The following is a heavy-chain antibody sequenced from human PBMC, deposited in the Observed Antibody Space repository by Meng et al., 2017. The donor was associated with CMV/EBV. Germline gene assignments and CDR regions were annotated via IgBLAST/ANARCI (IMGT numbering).Heavy chain of an antibody. Sequence: GESLKISCAASGFTVSSNYMSWVRQAPGKGLEWVSVIYSGGSTYYADSVKGRFTISRVNSKNTLYLQMNSLRAEDTAVYYCARAVGRAALTYYYGMDVWGQGTTVTVSS. CDR3: ARAVGRAALTYYYGMDV. V-gene: IGHV3-53*01. D-gene: IGHD6-6*01. J-gene: IGHJ6*02. CDR1: GFTVSSNY. CDR2: IYSGGST.